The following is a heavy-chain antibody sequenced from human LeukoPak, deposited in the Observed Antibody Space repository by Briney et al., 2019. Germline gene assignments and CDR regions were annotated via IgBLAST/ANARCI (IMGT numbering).Heavy chain of an antibody. V-gene: IGHV4-59*01. J-gene: IGHJ4*02. Sequence: SETLSLTCTVSGGSISSYYWSWIRQPPGKGLEWIGYIYYSGSTNYNPSLKSRVTISVDTSKNQFSLKLSSVTAADTAVYYCARGSSDILTGYFTFDYWGQGTLVTASS. CDR3: ARGSSDILTGYFTFDY. CDR2: IYYSGST. D-gene: IGHD3-9*01. CDR1: GGSISSYY.